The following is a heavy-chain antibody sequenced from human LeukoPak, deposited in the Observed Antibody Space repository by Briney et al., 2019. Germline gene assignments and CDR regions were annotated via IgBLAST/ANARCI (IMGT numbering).Heavy chain of an antibody. J-gene: IGHJ4*02. CDR3: VRDFHRRLYDSSGYYSY. CDR1: GFTFSSYS. Sequence: GGSLRLSCAASGFTFSSYSMNWVRQAPGKGLEWASYISSSSSIKYYADSVKGRFTISRDNAKNSLYLQMNSLRADDTAVYYCVRDFHRRLYDSSGYYSYWGQGTQVTVPS. V-gene: IGHV3-48*04. D-gene: IGHD3-22*01. CDR2: ISSSSSIK.